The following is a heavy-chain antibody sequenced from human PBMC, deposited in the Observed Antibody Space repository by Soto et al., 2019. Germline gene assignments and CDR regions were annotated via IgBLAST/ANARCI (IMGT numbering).Heavy chain of an antibody. V-gene: IGHV1-69*01. CDR3: ARSGGTYYFDH. CDR1: GTTFSTHG. D-gene: IGHD1-1*01. CDR2: FVPMFSSS. Sequence: QVQLVQSGAEVRKPGSSVNVSCKASGTTFSTHGIHWVRQAPGQGLEWMGGFVPMFSSSNYAQKFQGRLTIGADESTNSAYMELSSLRADDSAIYYCARSGGTYYFDHWGQGTLVTVSS. J-gene: IGHJ4*02.